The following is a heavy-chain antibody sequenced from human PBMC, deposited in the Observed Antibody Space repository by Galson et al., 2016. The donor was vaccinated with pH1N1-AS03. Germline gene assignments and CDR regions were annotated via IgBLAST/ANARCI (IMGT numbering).Heavy chain of an antibody. Sequence: SVKVSCKASGYTFTNYDINWVRQATGQGFEWMGWMNPGSGGAGYAQKFQGRVAMTRNTAITTAYMELSGLTPEDTAIYYCARDLRSDFGNSFVAGVQFGRYWGQGTLVIVSS. CDR1: GYTFTNYD. J-gene: IGHJ4*02. CDR2: MNPGSGGA. CDR3: ARDLRSDFGNSFVAGVQFGRY. V-gene: IGHV1-8*02. D-gene: IGHD4-23*01.